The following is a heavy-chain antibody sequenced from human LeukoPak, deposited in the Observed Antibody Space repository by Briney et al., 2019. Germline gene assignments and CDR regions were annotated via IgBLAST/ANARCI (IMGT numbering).Heavy chain of an antibody. V-gene: IGHV1-2*02. Sequence: ASVKLSCKASGGTFSSYAISWVRQAPGHGLEWMGWIHPNSGGTNYAQKFQGRVTMTRDTSIRTAYMELSRLRSDDTAVYYCARASSGWYHRFDYWGQGTLVTVSS. D-gene: IGHD6-19*01. CDR2: IHPNSGGT. CDR1: GGTFSSYA. CDR3: ARASSGWYHRFDY. J-gene: IGHJ4*02.